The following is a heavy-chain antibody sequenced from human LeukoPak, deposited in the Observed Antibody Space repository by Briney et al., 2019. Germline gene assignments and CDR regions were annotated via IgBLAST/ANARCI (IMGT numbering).Heavy chain of an antibody. J-gene: IGHJ5*02. CDR3: ARGASEYQLLYSWFDP. Sequence: PSQTLSLTCTVSGGSISSGSYYWSWIRQPAGKGLEWIGRIYTSGRTNYNPSLKSRVTISVDTSKNQFSLKLSSVTAADTAVYYCARGASEYQLLYSWFDPWGQGTLVTVSS. D-gene: IGHD2-2*01. V-gene: IGHV4-61*02. CDR1: GGSISSGSYY. CDR2: IYTSGRT.